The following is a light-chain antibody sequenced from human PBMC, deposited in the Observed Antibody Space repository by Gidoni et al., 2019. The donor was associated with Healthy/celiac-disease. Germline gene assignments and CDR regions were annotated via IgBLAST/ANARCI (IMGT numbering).Light chain of an antibody. CDR1: KLGDKY. CDR2: QDS. J-gene: IGLJ1*01. Sequence: SSELTQPPSVSVSPGQTASITCSGDKLGDKYACWYQQKPGQSPGLVIYQDSKRPSGIPERFSGSNSGNTATLTISGTQAMDEADYYCQAWDSSSYVFGTGTKVTVL. V-gene: IGLV3-1*01. CDR3: QAWDSSSYV.